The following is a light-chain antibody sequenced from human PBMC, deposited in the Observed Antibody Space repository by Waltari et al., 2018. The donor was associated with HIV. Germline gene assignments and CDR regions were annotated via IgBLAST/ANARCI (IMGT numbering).Light chain of an antibody. V-gene: IGKV3-20*01. CDR3: QQYGRSPQYT. J-gene: IGKJ2*01. CDR1: QSVSSSY. Sequence: EIVLTQSPGTLSLSPGERATLSCRASQSVSSSYLAWYQQKPGQPPRLLIYGASTRATGIPDRFSGSGSGTDFTLTISRLEPEDSALYYCQQYGRSPQYTFGQGTKVEI. CDR2: GAS.